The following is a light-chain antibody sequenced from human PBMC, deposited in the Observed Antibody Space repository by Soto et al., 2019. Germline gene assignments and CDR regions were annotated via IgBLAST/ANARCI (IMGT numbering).Light chain of an antibody. CDR2: RNN. Sequence: LTQPPSASGTPGQRVTISCSGSSSNIGSNYVYWYQQLPGTAPKLLIYRNNQRPSGVPDRFSGSKSGTSASLAISGLRSEDEADYYCAAWDDSLSGPVFGGGTKLTVL. CDR3: AAWDDSLSGPV. CDR1: SSNIGSNY. J-gene: IGLJ2*01. V-gene: IGLV1-47*01.